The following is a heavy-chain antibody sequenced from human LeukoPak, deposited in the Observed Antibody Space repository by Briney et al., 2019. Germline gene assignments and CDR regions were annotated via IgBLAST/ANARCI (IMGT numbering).Heavy chain of an antibody. CDR1: GFTFSSYG. J-gene: IGHJ4*02. Sequence: GRSLRLSCAAPGFTFSSYGMHWVRQAPGKGLEWVAVISYDGSNKYYADSVKGRFTISRDNSKDTLYLQMNSLRAEDTAVYYCAKLGFVLRYFDWLWGGAIDYWGQGTLVTVSS. V-gene: IGHV3-30*18. D-gene: IGHD3-9*01. CDR3: AKLGFVLRYFDWLWGGAIDY. CDR2: ISYDGSNK.